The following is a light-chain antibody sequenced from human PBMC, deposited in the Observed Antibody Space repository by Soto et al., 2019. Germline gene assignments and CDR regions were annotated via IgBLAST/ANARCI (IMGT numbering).Light chain of an antibody. V-gene: IGKV3-15*01. Sequence: EILMTQSPATLSLSPGERATLSCRASQSINSNLAWYQQRPGQAPRLLIYGASSRATGVPARFSGSGSGTDFTLTISSLQSEDFAVYYCQQYGSSPRYTFGRGTKLEIK. CDR3: QQYGSSPRYT. J-gene: IGKJ2*01. CDR1: QSINSN. CDR2: GAS.